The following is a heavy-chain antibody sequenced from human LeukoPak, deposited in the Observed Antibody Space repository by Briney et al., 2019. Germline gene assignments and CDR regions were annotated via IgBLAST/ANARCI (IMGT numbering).Heavy chain of an antibody. CDR1: GFTFSSYH. CDR3: ARGVDSGYPDY. Sequence: PGGSLRLSCEVSGFTFSSYHVNWVRQAPGKGLEWVSSIGSSGSYIYYADSLTGRFTISRDNAKNSLYLQMNSLRAEDTAMYYCARGVDSGYPDYWGQGTLVTVSS. D-gene: IGHD3-22*01. CDR2: IGSSGSYI. J-gene: IGHJ4*02. V-gene: IGHV3-21*01.